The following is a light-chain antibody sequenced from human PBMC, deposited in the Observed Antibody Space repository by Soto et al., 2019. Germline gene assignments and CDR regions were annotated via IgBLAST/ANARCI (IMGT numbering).Light chain of an antibody. CDR2: TTT. Sequence: QNVVTQEPSFSVSPGRTVTLTCGLSSGSVSTSYYPSWYQKTPGQAPRTLIYTTTTRSSGVPDRFSGSILGNKAALTITGAQADDESDYYCALYMGNGIWVFGGGTKVTVL. CDR3: ALYMGNGIWV. CDR1: SGSVSTSYY. V-gene: IGLV8-61*01. J-gene: IGLJ3*02.